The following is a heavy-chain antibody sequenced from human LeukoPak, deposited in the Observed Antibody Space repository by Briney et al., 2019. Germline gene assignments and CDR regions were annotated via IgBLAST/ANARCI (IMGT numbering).Heavy chain of an antibody. J-gene: IGHJ4*02. CDR1: GYTFTSYH. Sequence: GASVKVSCKASGYTFTSYHMHWVRQAPGQGLEWMGIIKSGDDGTIYAQKFQGRVAMTRNTSISTAYMELSSLRSEDTAVYYCARGRKVAADFDYWGQGTLVTVSS. CDR2: IKSGDDGT. CDR3: ARGRKVAADFDY. V-gene: IGHV1-46*01. D-gene: IGHD6-13*01.